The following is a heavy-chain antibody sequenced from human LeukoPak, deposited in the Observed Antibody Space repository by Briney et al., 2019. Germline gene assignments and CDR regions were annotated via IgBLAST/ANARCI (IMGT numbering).Heavy chain of an antibody. CDR1: GGSISSYY. CDR3: ARGGGIRSAFDI. D-gene: IGHD3-3*02. CDR2: IYYSGST. Sequence: SETLSLTCTVSGGSISSYYWSWIRQPPGKGLEWIGYIYYSGSTNYNPSLKSRVTISVDTSKNQFSLKLSSVSAADTAVYYCARGGGIRSAFDIWGQGTMVTVSS. V-gene: IGHV4-59*01. J-gene: IGHJ3*02.